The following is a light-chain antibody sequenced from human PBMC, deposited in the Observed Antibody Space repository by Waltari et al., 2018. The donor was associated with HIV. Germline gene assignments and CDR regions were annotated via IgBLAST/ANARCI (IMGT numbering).Light chain of an antibody. CDR2: RKN. V-gene: IGLV10-54*04. Sequence: QAGLTQPPSVSKALRQTAPLTCPGHSSNVGNQRAAWLQQHQGHPPKLLPYRKNNRPSGISERFSASRSGNIASLNITGLQPEDESDYYCSAWDSSLGEWVFGGGTKLTVL. J-gene: IGLJ2*01. CDR3: SAWDSSLGEWV. CDR1: SSNVGNQR.